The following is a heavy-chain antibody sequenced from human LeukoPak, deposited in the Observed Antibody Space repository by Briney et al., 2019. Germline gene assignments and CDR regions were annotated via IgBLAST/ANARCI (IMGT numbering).Heavy chain of an antibody. J-gene: IGHJ4*02. V-gene: IGHV3-23*01. CDR1: GFTFSNYT. D-gene: IGHD2-15*01. CDR2: ITSSGEST. Sequence: GGSLRLSCAASGFTFSNYTMSWVRQAPGKGLEWVSGITSSGESTNYADSVKGRFTISRDNSKDTLYLQMNSLRAEDTAVYFCAKGSLRGGTCYFDYWGQGTLVTVSS. CDR3: AKGSLRGGTCYFDY.